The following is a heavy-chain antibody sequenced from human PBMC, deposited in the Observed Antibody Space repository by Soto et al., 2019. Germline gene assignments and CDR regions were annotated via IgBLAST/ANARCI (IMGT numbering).Heavy chain of an antibody. CDR3: ARGIYSGSYSHPLGY. J-gene: IGHJ4*02. CDR1: GGSISSGGYY. V-gene: IGHV4-31*03. CDR2: IYYSGST. D-gene: IGHD1-26*01. Sequence: SETLSLTCTVSGGSISSGGYYWSWIRQHPGKGLEWIGYIYYSGSTYYNPSLKSRVTISVDTSKNQFSLKLSSVTAADTAVYYCARGIYSGSYSHPLGYWGQGTLVTVSS.